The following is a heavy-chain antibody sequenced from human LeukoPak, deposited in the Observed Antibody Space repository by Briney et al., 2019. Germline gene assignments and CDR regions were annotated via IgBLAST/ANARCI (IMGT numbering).Heavy chain of an antibody. CDR2: LNPNSGNT. D-gene: IGHD6-13*01. CDR3: ARGAYSSSWYVEAFDN. J-gene: IGHJ3*02. V-gene: IGHV1-8*01. Sequence: ASVKVSCKASGYPFTSYDINWVRQATGQGLEWMGWLNPNSGNTGYAQKFQGRVTMTRNTSISTAYMELSSLRSEDTAVDYCARGAYSSSWYVEAFDNWGQGTMVTVSS. CDR1: GYPFTSYD.